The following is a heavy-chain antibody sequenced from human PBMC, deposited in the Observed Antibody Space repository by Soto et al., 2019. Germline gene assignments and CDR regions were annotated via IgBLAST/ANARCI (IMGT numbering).Heavy chain of an antibody. J-gene: IGHJ4*02. CDR2: IYSGGST. Sequence: DVQLVESGGGLIQPGGSLRLSCAASGFSVSSEYMSWVRQGLGKGLEWVSVIYSGGSTYYAGSLKGRFTISRDTSTNTLHLQMNSLSADDTAVYYCARASGSRFFDYWGQGTLVTVSS. D-gene: IGHD1-26*01. V-gene: IGHV3-53*01. CDR1: GFSVSSEY. CDR3: ARASGSRFFDY.